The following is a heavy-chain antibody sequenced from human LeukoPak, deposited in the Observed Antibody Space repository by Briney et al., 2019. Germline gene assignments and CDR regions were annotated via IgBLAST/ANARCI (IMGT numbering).Heavy chain of an antibody. D-gene: IGHD2-21*02. CDR1: GGSISSSSYY. CDR2: IYYSGST. J-gene: IGHJ4*02. V-gene: IGHV4-39*07. Sequence: SETLSLTCTVSGGSISSSSYYWGWIRQPPGKGLEWIGSIYYSGSTYYNPSLKSRVTISVDTSKNQFSLKLSSVTAADTAVYYCAQVVTAIQVNYWGQGTLVTVSS. CDR3: AQVVTAIQVNY.